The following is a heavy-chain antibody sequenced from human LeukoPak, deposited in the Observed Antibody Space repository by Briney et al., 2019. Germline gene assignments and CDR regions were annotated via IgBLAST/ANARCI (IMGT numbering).Heavy chain of an antibody. J-gene: IGHJ4*02. Sequence: SVKVSCKASGGTFSSYAISWVRQAPGQGHEWMGRIIPIFGTANYAQKFQGRVTITTDESTSTAYMELSSLRSEDTAVYYCARGKDYYDSSGYLDYWGQGTLVTVSS. CDR3: ARGKDYYDSSGYLDY. V-gene: IGHV1-69*05. CDR1: GGTFSSYA. CDR2: IIPIFGTA. D-gene: IGHD3-22*01.